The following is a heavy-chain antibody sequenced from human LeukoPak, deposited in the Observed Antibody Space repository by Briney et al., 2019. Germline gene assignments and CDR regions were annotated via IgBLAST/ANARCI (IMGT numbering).Heavy chain of an antibody. CDR3: ARGVGATISYYHYYIDV. D-gene: IGHD1-26*01. CDR2: MNPNTGNT. V-gene: IGHV1-8*03. CDR1: GYTFTSYD. Sequence: AAVKVSCKASGYTFTSYDINWVRQASGQGLEWMGWMNPNTGNTGYAQKFQGRVTITRNTSISTVYMELSSLRSEDTAVYYCARGVGATISYYHYYIDVWGKGTTVTVSS. J-gene: IGHJ6*03.